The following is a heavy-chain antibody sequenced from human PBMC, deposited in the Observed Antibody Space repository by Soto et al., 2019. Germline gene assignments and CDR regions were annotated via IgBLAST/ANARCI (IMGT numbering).Heavy chain of an antibody. Sequence: EVQLVESGGGLVQPGGSLRLSCAASGFTFSSSEIYWVRQAPGKGLEWISYIHPGGQTIFYAEAVKGRFTISRDNAKNSVYLQMNSLRAEDTAVYYCARRSSRWGQGTMVTVSS. CDR3: ARRSSR. CDR2: IHPGGQTI. D-gene: IGHD2-2*01. J-gene: IGHJ3*01. V-gene: IGHV3-48*03. CDR1: GFTFSSSE.